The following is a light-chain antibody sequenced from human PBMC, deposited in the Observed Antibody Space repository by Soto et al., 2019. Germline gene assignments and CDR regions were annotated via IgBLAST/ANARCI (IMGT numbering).Light chain of an antibody. V-gene: IGKV3D-20*02. CDR2: GAS. CDR3: QQRSNWPIT. CDR1: QSVSSSY. J-gene: IGKJ5*01. Sequence: EIVLTQSPGTLSLSPGERATLSCRASQSVSSSYLAWYQQKPGQAPRLLIYGASSRATGIPDRFSGSGSGTEFTLTISSLEPEDFAVYYCQQRSNWPITFGQGTRLAI.